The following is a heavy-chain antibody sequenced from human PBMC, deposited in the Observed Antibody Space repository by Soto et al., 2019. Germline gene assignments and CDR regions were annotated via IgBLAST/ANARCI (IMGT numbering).Heavy chain of an antibody. CDR3: AREMVRGVFLSYYFDY. CDR2: ISYDGSNK. J-gene: IGHJ4*02. Sequence: QVQLVESGGGVVQPGRSLRLSCAASGFTFSSYGMHWVRQAPGKGLEWVAVISYDGSNKYYADSVKGRFTISRDNSKNTLYLQMNSLRAEDTAVYYCAREMVRGVFLSYYFDYWGQGTVVTVSS. V-gene: IGHV3-30*03. CDR1: GFTFSSYG. D-gene: IGHD3-10*01.